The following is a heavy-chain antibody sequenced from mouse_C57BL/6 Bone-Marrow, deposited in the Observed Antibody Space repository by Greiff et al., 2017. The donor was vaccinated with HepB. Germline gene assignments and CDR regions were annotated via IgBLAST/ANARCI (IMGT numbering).Heavy chain of an antibody. D-gene: IGHD2-12*01. Sequence: QVQLQQSGAEQVRPGTSVKVSCKASGYAFTNYLIEWVKQRPGQGLEWIGVINPGSGGTNYNEKFKGKATLTADKSSSTAYMQLSSLTSEDSAVYFCARWASLRRGYFDVWGTGTTVTVSS. CDR2: INPGSGGT. J-gene: IGHJ1*03. V-gene: IGHV1-54*01. CDR3: ARWASLRRGYFDV. CDR1: GYAFTNYL.